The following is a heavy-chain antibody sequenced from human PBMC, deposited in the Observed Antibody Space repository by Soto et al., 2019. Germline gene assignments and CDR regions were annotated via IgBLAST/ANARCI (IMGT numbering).Heavy chain of an antibody. CDR3: AKSRYSDSSGDFYDY. J-gene: IGHJ4*02. V-gene: IGHV3-23*01. Sequence: EVQLLESGGGLVQPGGSLSLSCAASAFTFNNYAMSWVRQAPGKGLEWVAGIGGSGRTTYYADSVKGRFTISRDNSNNTLFLQMNSLRAEDTAVYYCAKSRYSDSSGDFYDYWGQGTLVTVSS. D-gene: IGHD3-22*01. CDR2: IGGSGRTT. CDR1: AFTFNNYA.